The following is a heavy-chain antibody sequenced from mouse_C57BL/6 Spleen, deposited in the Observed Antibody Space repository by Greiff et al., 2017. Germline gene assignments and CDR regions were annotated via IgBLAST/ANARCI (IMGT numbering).Heavy chain of an antibody. CDR3: TRGVDWYFDV. V-gene: IGHV1-15*01. Sequence: VQGVESGAELVRPGASVTLSCKASGYTFTDYEMHWVKQTPVHGLEWIGAIDPETGGTAYNQKFKGKAILTADKSSSTAYMELRSLTSEDSAVYYCTRGVDWYFDVWGTGTTVTVSS. CDR1: GYTFTDYE. J-gene: IGHJ1*03. D-gene: IGHD1-1*01. CDR2: IDPETGGT.